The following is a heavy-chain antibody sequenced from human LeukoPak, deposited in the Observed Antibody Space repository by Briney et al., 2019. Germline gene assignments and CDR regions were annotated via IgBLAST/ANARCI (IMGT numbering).Heavy chain of an antibody. D-gene: IGHD2-8*02. CDR1: GFNFEDYT. V-gene: IGHV3-43*01. CDR2: ISWDEEGT. J-gene: IGHJ4*02. Sequence: GGSLRLSCAASGFNFEDYTMHWVRQVPGKAPEWACLISWDEEGTYADSVKGRFTISRDNSKNSLFLQMNSLKIEDSALYYCANSRTGYLHWGQGTLVTVSS. CDR3: ANSRTGYLH.